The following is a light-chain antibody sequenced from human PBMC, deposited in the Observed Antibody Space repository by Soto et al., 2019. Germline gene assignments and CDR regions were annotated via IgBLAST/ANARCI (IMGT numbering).Light chain of an antibody. V-gene: IGKV3-15*01. CDR2: DAS. J-gene: IGKJ1*01. CDR3: QQYGNSPQT. CDR1: QSINSD. Sequence: EIEMTQSPSTLSVSPGERDTLSCRASQSINSDLTWYQKKPGQAPRLLIYDASARATGIPARFSGSGSGTDFTLTISRLEPEDFAVXYXQQYGNSPQTFGQGTKVDIK.